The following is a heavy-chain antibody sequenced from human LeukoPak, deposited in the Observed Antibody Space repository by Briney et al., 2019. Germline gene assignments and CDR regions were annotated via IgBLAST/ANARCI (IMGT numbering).Heavy chain of an antibody. CDR3: ARDPYYDILTGYPVVYFDY. Sequence: SETLSLTCTVSGGSISSYYWSWIRQPPGKGLEWIGFIYYSGSTNYNPSLKSRVTISVDTSKNQFSLKLSSVTAADTAVYYCARDPYYDILTGYPVVYFDYWGQGTLVTVSS. J-gene: IGHJ4*02. CDR1: GGSISSYY. V-gene: IGHV4-59*12. D-gene: IGHD3-9*01. CDR2: IYYSGST.